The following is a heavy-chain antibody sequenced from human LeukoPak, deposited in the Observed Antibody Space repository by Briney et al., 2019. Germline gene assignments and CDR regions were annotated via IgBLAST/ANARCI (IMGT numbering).Heavy chain of an antibody. Sequence: SETLSLTCTVSGGSISSYYWSWIRQPAGKGLEWIGRIYTSGSTNYNPSLMSRVTMSVDTSKNQFSLKLSSVTAADTAVYYCARDPSTYYDSSGYSGHWGQGTLVTVSS. V-gene: IGHV4-4*07. CDR2: IYTSGST. CDR3: ARDPSTYYDSSGYSGH. CDR1: GGSISSYY. D-gene: IGHD3-22*01. J-gene: IGHJ4*02.